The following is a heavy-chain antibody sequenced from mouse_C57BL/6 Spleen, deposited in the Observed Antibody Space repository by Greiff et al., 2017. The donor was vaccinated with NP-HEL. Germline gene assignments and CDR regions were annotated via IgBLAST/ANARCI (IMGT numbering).Heavy chain of an antibody. V-gene: IGHV1-76*01. D-gene: IGHD1-1*01. Sequence: QVQLQQSGAELVRPGASVKLSCKASGYTFTDYYINWVKQRPGQGLEWIARIYPGSGNTYYNEKFKGKATLTAEKSSSTAYMQLSSLTSEDSAVYFCARIGYYGSSLAYWGQGTLVTVSA. J-gene: IGHJ3*01. CDR3: ARIGYYGSSLAY. CDR1: GYTFTDYY. CDR2: IYPGSGNT.